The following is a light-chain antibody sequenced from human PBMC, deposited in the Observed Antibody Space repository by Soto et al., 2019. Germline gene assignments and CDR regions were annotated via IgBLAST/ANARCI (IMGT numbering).Light chain of an antibody. CDR2: TAS. Sequence: EIVMTQSPDTLSVSPGERVTLSCRASQSVSINVAWYQQKPGQSPRLLIYTASSRATGIPPRFSGSGSGTEFTLTISSLQSEDFAVYYCQQYNNWPPWTFGQGTKVDIK. V-gene: IGKV3-15*01. J-gene: IGKJ1*01. CDR3: QQYNNWPPWT. CDR1: QSVSIN.